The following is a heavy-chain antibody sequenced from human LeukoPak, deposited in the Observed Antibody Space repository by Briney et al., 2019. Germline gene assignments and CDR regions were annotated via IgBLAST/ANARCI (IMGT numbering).Heavy chain of an antibody. D-gene: IGHD3-22*01. V-gene: IGHV4-59*01. J-gene: IGHJ4*02. Sequence: SETLSLTCTVPGGSISSYYWSWIRQPPGKGLEWIGYIYYSGSTNYNPSLKSRVTISVDTSKNQFSLRLSSVTAADTAVYCCVRSSGSSGFDFWGQGTLVTVSS. CDR1: GGSISSYY. CDR3: VRSSGSSGFDF. CDR2: IYYSGST.